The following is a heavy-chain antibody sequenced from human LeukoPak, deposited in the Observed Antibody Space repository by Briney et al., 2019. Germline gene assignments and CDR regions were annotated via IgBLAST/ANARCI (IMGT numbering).Heavy chain of an antibody. D-gene: IGHD6-6*01. V-gene: IGHV3-23*01. CDR3: AKRIKYSSSSPYFDF. CDR2: ISDDAGST. CDR1: GFTFSGYA. J-gene: IGHJ4*02. Sequence: GGSLRLSCAASGFTFSGYAMSWVRQAPGKGLEWVSAISDDAGSTYHADSVKGRFTISRDNSKNTLYLQMNSLRADDTAVYYFAKRIKYSSSSPYFDFWGKGALVTASS.